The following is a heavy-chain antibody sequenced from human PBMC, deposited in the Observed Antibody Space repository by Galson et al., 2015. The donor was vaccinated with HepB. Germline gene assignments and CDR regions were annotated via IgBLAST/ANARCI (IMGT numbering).Heavy chain of an antibody. Sequence: SVKVSCKASGYTFTGHYMHWVRQAPGQGLEWMGRINPNSGGTIYAQKFQGRVTMTRDTSSSTAYMELSSLRSDDTAVYYCARDVSYYVSGRHYNWVYYYYGMDVWGQGTTVTVSS. CDR2: INPNSGGT. V-gene: IGHV1-2*06. J-gene: IGHJ6*02. CDR1: GYTFTGHY. CDR3: ARDVSYYVSGRHYNWVYYYYGMDV. D-gene: IGHD3-10*01.